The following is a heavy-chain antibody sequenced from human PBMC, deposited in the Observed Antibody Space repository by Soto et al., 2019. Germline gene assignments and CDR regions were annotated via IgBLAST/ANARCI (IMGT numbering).Heavy chain of an antibody. CDR3: AKNPASDYCSGGSCYLLYYFDY. CDR1: GFTFSSYA. D-gene: IGHD2-15*01. J-gene: IGHJ4*02. V-gene: IGHV3-23*01. CDR2: ISGSGGST. Sequence: GGSLRLSCAASGFTFSSYAMSWVRQAPGKGLEWVSAISGSGGSTYYADSVKGRFTISRDNSKNTLYLQMNSLRAEDTAVYYCAKNPASDYCSGGSCYLLYYFDYWGQGTLVTVSS.